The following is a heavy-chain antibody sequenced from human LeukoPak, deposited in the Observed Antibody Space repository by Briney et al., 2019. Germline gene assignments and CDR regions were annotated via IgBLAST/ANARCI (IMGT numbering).Heavy chain of an antibody. CDR1: GVSISSTEW. D-gene: IGHD3-9*01. V-gene: IGHV4-4*02. J-gene: IGHJ4*02. Sequence: SETLSLTCAVSGVSISSTEWWIWVRQSPGQGLEWIGEIHRDGRTRYSPSLTGRVSMSIDYSKNQFSLKVSSVTAADTAIYYCGKTDIWFNPIDYWGPGSLVIVSS. CDR2: IHRDGRT. CDR3: GKTDIWFNPIDY.